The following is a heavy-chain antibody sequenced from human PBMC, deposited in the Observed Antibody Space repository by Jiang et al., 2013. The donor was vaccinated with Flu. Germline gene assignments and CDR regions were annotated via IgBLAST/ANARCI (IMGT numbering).Heavy chain of an antibody. V-gene: IGHV3-15*07. CDR1: FHFSYAW. CDR2: IQSKRDGGTI. D-gene: IGHD6-19*01. CDR3: AIDKEGTAVAGSLGFDY. Sequence: QLLESGGALVKPGGSLRLSCAVLWFHFSYAWMNWVRQAPGKGLEWVGRIQSKRDGGTIEYAAPVKGRFSISRDDSKNMLYLQMNSLKTEDTALYYCAIDKEGTAVAGSLGFDYWGQGTLVTVSS. J-gene: IGHJ4*02.